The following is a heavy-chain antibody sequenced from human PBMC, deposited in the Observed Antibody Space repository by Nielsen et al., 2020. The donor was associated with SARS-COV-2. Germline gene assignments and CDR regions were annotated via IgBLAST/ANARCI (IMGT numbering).Heavy chain of an antibody. CDR3: AGGVPPTAMLFDF. CDR2: IGHSGNT. Sequence: GSLRLSCGVYGGSFSDYYWNWIRQSPGKGLEWIGQIGHSGNTNYNPSLKSRVTMSVDASKRQFSLKLNSVTAADAADYYCAGGVPPTAMLFDFWGLGTRVIVSS. D-gene: IGHD2-21*02. V-gene: IGHV4-34*01. CDR1: GGSFSDYY. J-gene: IGHJ4*02.